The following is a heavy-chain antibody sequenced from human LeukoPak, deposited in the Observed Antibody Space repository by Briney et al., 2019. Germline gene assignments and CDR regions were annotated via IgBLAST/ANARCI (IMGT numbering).Heavy chain of an antibody. CDR3: ARDGKAATDAFDI. V-gene: IGHV1-69*13. CDR2: IIPIFGTA. Sequence: GASVKVSCKASGGTFISYAISWVRQAPGQGLEWMGGIIPIFGTANYAQKFQGRVTITADESTSTAYMELSSLRSEDTAVYYCARDGKAATDAFDIWGQGTMVTVSS. CDR1: GGTFISYA. J-gene: IGHJ3*02. D-gene: IGHD2-15*01.